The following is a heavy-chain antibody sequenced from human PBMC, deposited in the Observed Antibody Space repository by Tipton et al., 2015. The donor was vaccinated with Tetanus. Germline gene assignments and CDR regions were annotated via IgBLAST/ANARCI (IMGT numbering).Heavy chain of an antibody. D-gene: IGHD1-26*01. J-gene: IGHJ4*02. CDR1: GGSISSGGYY. CDR2: IYYSGST. Sequence: LVKPTQTLSLTCTVSGGSISSGGYYWSWIRQHPGKGLEWIGDIYYSGSTYYNPSLKSRVTISVDTSKNQFSLKLNSVTAADTAVYYCARDQARGARGWNYFDHWGQGTLVTVSS. V-gene: IGHV4-31*03. CDR3: ARDQARGARGWNYFDH.